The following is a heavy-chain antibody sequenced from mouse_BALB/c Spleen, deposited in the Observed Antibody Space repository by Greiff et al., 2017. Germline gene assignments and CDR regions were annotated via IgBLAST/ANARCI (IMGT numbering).Heavy chain of an antibody. CDR3: ARQGITTPPPRGFAD. J-gene: IGHJ3*01. D-gene: IGHD1-1*01. Sequence: EVMLVESGGGLVQPGGSLKLSCAASGFTFSSYTMSWVRQTPEKRLEWVAYISNGGGSTYYPDTVKGRFTISRDNAKNTLYLQMSSLKSEDTAMYYCARQGITTPPPRGFADWGQGTLVTVSA. CDR1: GFTFSSYT. V-gene: IGHV5-12-2*01. CDR2: ISNGGGST.